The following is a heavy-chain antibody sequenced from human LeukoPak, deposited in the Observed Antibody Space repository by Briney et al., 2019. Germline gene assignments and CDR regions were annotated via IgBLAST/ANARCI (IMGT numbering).Heavy chain of an antibody. CDR2: IDPRDSYT. V-gene: IGHV5-10-1*01. CDR1: GNSFTSYW. D-gene: IGHD2-2*01. J-gene: IGHJ4*02. CDR3: ARHAAYCSSTSCYSSRYYFDC. Sequence: GESLRISCKGSGNSFTSYWISWVRQMPGKGLEWMGRIDPRDSYTNYSPSFQGHVTISADKSISTAYLQWSSLKASDTAMYYCARHAAYCSSTSCYSSRYYFDCWGQGTLVTVSS.